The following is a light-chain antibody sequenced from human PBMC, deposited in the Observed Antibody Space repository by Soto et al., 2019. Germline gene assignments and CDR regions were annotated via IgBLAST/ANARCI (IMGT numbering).Light chain of an antibody. Sequence: IVLTQSPATLSLSPGDRATLSCRASQSVGTSLAWYKQQPGQAPRLLIHDAAYRASGIPERFRGSGSGTAFSLYISSRAPEDFAVYYCQHSSSWPRSFGRGTKVEV. J-gene: IGKJ1*01. CDR1: QSVGTS. CDR3: QHSSSWPRS. CDR2: DAA. V-gene: IGKV3-11*01.